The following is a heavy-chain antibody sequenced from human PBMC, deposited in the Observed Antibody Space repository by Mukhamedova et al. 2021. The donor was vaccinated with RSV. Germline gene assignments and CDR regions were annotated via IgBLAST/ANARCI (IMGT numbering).Heavy chain of an antibody. V-gene: IGHV4-30-4*01. D-gene: IGHD2/OR15-2a*01. Sequence: IRQPPGKGLEWIGYIQSSGSAYYDPALKTRVEMSIDMTKNQISLKLTSVTAADTAVYFCASDPSREYCPDASCYIVPYWYFDLWGR. J-gene: IGHJ2*01. CDR2: IQSSGSA. CDR3: ASDPSREYCPDASCYIVPYWYFDL.